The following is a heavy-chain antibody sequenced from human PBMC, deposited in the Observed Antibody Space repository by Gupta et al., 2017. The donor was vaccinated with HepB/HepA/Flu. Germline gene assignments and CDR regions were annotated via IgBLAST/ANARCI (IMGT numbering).Heavy chain of an antibody. V-gene: IGHV1-69*01. J-gene: IGHJ6*03. CDR1: GGTFSSYA. CDR3: ARVSHGSGPTNHYYYYMDV. D-gene: IGHD3-10*01. CDR2: IIPIFGTA. Sequence: QVQLVQSGAEVKKPGSSVKVSCKASGGTFSSYAISWVRQAPGQELEWMGGIIPIFGTANYAQKFQGRVTITADESTSTAYMELSSLRSEDTAVYYCARVSHGSGPTNHYYYYMDVWGKGTTVTVSS.